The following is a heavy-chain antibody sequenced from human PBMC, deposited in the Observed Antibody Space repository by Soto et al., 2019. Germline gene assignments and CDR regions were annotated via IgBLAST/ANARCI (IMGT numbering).Heavy chain of an antibody. V-gene: IGHV1-46*03. CDR1: GYTLTNFY. Sequence: QVQLVQSGAEVKKPGASVKVSCKASGYTLTNFYIHWVRQAPGQGLEWMGIINPNGGSTNYAHNNQGRVTITRDTSTSTVYMDLSSLRSEDTAVYYCARGIGSGDYWGRGTLVTVSS. J-gene: IGHJ4*02. D-gene: IGHD3-16*02. CDR3: ARGIGSGDY. CDR2: INPNGGST.